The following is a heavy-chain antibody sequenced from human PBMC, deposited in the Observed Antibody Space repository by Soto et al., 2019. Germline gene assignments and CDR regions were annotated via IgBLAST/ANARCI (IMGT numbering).Heavy chain of an antibody. CDR3: ARDLLRSAMDV. Sequence: AGGSLRLSCAASGFTFSSYGMHWVRQAPGKGLEWVAVIWYDGSNKYYADSVKGRFTISRDNSKNTLYLQMNSLRAEDTAVYYCARDLLRSAMDVWGKGTTVTVSS. CDR2: IWYDGSNK. CDR1: GFTFSSYG. J-gene: IGHJ6*03. D-gene: IGHD3-22*01. V-gene: IGHV3-33*01.